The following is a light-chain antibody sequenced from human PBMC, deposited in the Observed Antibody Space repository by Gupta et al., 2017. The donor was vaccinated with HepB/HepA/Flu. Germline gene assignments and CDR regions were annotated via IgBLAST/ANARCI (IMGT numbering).Light chain of an antibody. Sequence: EIVLTQSPPTLSLSPGERATLSCRASQSVDDHLAWYQQKPGQAPRLVIYDASNRATGIPGRFRGSGSGTDFTLTISSLEPEDFAVYYCQQRSNWPPDITFGQGTRLEMK. CDR1: QSVDDH. CDR3: QQRSNWPPDIT. V-gene: IGKV3-11*01. J-gene: IGKJ5*01. CDR2: DAS.